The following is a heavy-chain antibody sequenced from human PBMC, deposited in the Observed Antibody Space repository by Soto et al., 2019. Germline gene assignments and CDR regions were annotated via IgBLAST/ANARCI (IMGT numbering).Heavy chain of an antibody. CDR2: IYYSGST. J-gene: IGHJ4*02. V-gene: IGHV4-39*01. CDR1: GGSISSSSYY. Sequence: PSETLSLTCTVSGGSISSSSYYWGWIRQPPGKGLEWIGSIYYSGSTYYNPSLKSRVTISVDTSKNQFSLKLSSVTAAGTAVYYCASIGIAVAGGGYWGQGTLVTVSS. D-gene: IGHD6-19*01. CDR3: ASIGIAVAGGGY.